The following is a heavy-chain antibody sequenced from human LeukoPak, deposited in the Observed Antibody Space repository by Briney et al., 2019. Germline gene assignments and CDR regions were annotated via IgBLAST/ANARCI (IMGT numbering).Heavy chain of an antibody. CDR3: ARVPSLIVVVPAACDY. Sequence: GASVKVSCKVSAYSITDLSMHWVRQAPGKGLEWMGAFDPEDGKTIYAQKFQGRVTMTEDTSTDTAYMELSSLRSEDTAVYYCARVPSLIVVVPAACDYWGQGTLVTVSS. J-gene: IGHJ4*02. CDR2: FDPEDGKT. CDR1: AYSITDLS. D-gene: IGHD2-2*01. V-gene: IGHV1-24*01.